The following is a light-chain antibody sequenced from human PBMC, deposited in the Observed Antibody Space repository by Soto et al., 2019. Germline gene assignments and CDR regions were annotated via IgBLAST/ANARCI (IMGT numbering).Light chain of an antibody. V-gene: IGKV3-15*01. J-gene: IGKJ5*01. Sequence: EIVMTQSPATLSVSPGERATLSCMASQSVSSNLAWYQQNSGQAPRLLIYGASSRATGMPVRFSGSGSGTEFTLTISSLQFEDFAVYYCQQYNNWTLPFGQGRRLEIK. CDR2: GAS. CDR3: QQYNNWTLP. CDR1: QSVSSN.